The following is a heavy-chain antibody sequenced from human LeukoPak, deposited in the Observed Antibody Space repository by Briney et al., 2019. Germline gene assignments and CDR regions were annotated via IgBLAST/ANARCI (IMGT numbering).Heavy chain of an antibody. CDR2: INPNSGGT. Sequence: ASVKVSCKASGYSFTGYYIHWVRQAPGQGLEWMGWINPNSGGTNYAQKFQGRATMTRDTSISTAYMELSRPRSDDTAVYYCARGDIVVLPAGIPHNWFDPWGQGTLVTVSS. D-gene: IGHD2-2*02. J-gene: IGHJ5*02. V-gene: IGHV1-2*02. CDR1: GYSFTGYY. CDR3: ARGDIVVLPAGIPHNWFDP.